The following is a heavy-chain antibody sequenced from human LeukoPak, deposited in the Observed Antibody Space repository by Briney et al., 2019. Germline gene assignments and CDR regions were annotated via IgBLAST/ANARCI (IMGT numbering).Heavy chain of an antibody. Sequence: ASVKVSCKASGGTFSSYAISWVRQAPGQGLEWMGGIIPIFGTANYAQKFQGRVTITADKSTSTAYMELSSLRSEDTAVYYSARATYSSSRRYYYYYYMDVWGKGTTVTVSS. D-gene: IGHD6-13*01. CDR1: GGTFSSYA. J-gene: IGHJ6*03. CDR3: ARATYSSSRRYYYYYYMDV. V-gene: IGHV1-69*06. CDR2: IIPIFGTA.